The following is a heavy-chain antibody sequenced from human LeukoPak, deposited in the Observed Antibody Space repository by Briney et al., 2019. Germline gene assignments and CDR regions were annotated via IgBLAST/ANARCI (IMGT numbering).Heavy chain of an antibody. Sequence: NTSETLSLTCTVSGSSINVYYWSWIRQSPGKGLEWIAYISYSGSTNYNPSLKSRVTISVDTSKNQFSLKLSSVTAADTAVYYCARGNYRGITMVRGAPYYFDYWGQGTLVTVSS. D-gene: IGHD3-10*01. J-gene: IGHJ4*02. CDR2: ISYSGST. V-gene: IGHV4-59*12. CDR1: GSSINVYY. CDR3: ARGNYRGITMVRGAPYYFDY.